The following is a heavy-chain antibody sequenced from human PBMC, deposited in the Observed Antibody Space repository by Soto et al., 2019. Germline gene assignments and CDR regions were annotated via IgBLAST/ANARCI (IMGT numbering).Heavy chain of an antibody. CDR2: IYSGGTT. V-gene: IGHV3-66*01. J-gene: IGHJ4*02. CDR1: GFTVSINY. CDR3: ARARRCGGGACYCDS. D-gene: IGHD2-21*02. Sequence: EVQLVESGGGLVQPGGSLRLSCAASGFTVSINYMTWVRQAPGKGLEWVSVIYSGGTTYYTDSVKGRFTISRDNSKNTLYLQMNSLRAEDTAVYYCARARRCGGGACYCDSWGQGTLVTVSS.